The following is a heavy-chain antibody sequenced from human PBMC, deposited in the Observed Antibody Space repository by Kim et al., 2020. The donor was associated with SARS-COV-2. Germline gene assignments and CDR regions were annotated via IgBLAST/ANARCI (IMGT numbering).Heavy chain of an antibody. CDR1: GGSISSGCYY. Sequence: SETLSLTCTVSGGSISSGCYYWSWIRQHPGKGLEWIGYIYYSGSTYYNPSLKSRVTISVDTSKNQFSLKLSSVTAADTAVYYCARSSAAGYSYGYVFYFDYWGQGTLVTVSS. D-gene: IGHD5-18*01. J-gene: IGHJ4*02. CDR3: ARSSAAGYSYGYVFYFDY. CDR2: IYYSGST. V-gene: IGHV4-31*03.